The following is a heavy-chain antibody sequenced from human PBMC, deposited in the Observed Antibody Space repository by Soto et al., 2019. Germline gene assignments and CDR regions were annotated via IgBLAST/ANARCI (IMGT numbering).Heavy chain of an antibody. Sequence: QVHLVQSGAEVKKPGASVKVSCQGSGYAFTTYGITWVRQAPGQGLEWMGWISAHNGNTNYAQKLQGRVTVTRDTSKTTAYMELMSLRYDATAVYYCARGRYGDYWGQGALVSGSS. CDR3: ARGRYGDY. J-gene: IGHJ4*02. D-gene: IGHD3-10*01. CDR1: GYAFTTYG. CDR2: ISAHNGNT. V-gene: IGHV1-18*01.